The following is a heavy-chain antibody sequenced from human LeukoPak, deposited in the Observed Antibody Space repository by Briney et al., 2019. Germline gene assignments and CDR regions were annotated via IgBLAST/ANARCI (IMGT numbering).Heavy chain of an antibody. CDR2: INTTTGNP. D-gene: IGHD3-3*01. V-gene: IGHV7-4-1*02. Sequence: GASVNVSCKASGYTFTSYAMNWVRQAPGQGLEWMGWINTTTGNPTYAQGFTGRFVFSLDTSDSTAYLQISSLKAEDTAVYYCARVPESGYDFWSGYYTGYYYYYMDVWGKGTTVTVSS. CDR1: GYTFTSYA. CDR3: ARVPESGYDFWSGYYTGYYYYYMDV. J-gene: IGHJ6*03.